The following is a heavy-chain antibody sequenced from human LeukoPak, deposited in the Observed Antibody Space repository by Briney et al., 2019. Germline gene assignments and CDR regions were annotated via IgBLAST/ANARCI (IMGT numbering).Heavy chain of an antibody. J-gene: IGHJ4*02. CDR3: AKTRPLDSSSWSHGDY. Sequence: GGSLRLSCAASGFTFSGYAMSWVRQAPGKGLEWVSAISGSGGSTYYADSVKGRFTISRDNSKNTLYLQMNSLRAEDTAVYYCAKTRPLDSSSWSHGDYWGQGTLVTVSS. CDR1: GFTFSGYA. V-gene: IGHV3-23*01. CDR2: ISGSGGST. D-gene: IGHD6-13*01.